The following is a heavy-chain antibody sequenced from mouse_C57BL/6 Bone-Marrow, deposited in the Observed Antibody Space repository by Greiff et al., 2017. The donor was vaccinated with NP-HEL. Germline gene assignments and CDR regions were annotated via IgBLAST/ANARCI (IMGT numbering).Heavy chain of an antibody. CDR3: ARDSPFDY. CDR1: GYSFTGYY. J-gene: IGHJ2*01. Sequence: VQLQQSGPELVKPGASVKISCKASGYSFTGYYMNWVKQSPEKSLEWIGEINPSTGGTTYNQKFKAKATLTVDKSSSTAYMQLKSLTSEDSAVYYCARDSPFDYWGQGTTLTVSS. V-gene: IGHV1-42*01. CDR2: INPSTGGT. D-gene: IGHD3-2*01.